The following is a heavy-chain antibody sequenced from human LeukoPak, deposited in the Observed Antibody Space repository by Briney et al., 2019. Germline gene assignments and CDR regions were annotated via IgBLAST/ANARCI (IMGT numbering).Heavy chain of an antibody. D-gene: IGHD3-22*01. Sequence: SETLSLTCAVYGGSFSGYYWSWIRQPPVKGLEWIGEINHSGSTNYNPSLKSRVTISVDTSKNQFSLKLSSVTAADTAVYYCARVMITYYYDSSGPPRIFDYWGQGTLVTVSS. CDR3: ARVMITYYYDSSGPPRIFDY. CDR1: GGSFSGYY. CDR2: INHSGST. J-gene: IGHJ4*02. V-gene: IGHV4-34*01.